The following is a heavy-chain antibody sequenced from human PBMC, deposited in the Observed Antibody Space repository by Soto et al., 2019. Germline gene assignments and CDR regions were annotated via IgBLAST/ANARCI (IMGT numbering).Heavy chain of an antibody. Sequence: QVQLVQSGAEVKKPGASVKVSCKTSGYTFTTYGISWVRQAPGQGLEWMGWISTFNGNTKYAQDLQDRVTVTTDAPTSTAYMELRSLTSDDTAVYYCTTEGKLWGDAFDYWGQGTLVTVSA. CDR3: TTEGKLWGDAFDY. CDR1: GYTFTTYG. J-gene: IGHJ4*02. CDR2: ISTFNGNT. D-gene: IGHD2-21*01. V-gene: IGHV1-18*01.